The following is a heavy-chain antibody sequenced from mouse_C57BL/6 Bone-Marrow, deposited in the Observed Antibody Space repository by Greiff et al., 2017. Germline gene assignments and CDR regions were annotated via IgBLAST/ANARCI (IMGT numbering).Heavy chain of an antibody. D-gene: IGHD2-2*01. CDR2: IYPGSGNT. Sequence: VQLQQSGAELVRPGASVKLSCKASGYTFTDYYINWVKQRPGQGLEWIARIYPGSGNTYYNDKFKGKATLTAEKSSSTAYMQLSSLTSEDSAVYFCASYGYDGSTWFAYWGQGTLVTVSA. CDR3: ASYGYDGSTWFAY. V-gene: IGHV1-76*01. CDR1: GYTFTDYY. J-gene: IGHJ3*01.